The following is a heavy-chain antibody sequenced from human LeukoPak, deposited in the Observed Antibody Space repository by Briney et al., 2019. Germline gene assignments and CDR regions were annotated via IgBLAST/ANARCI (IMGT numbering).Heavy chain of an antibody. CDR3: ARVRYCSSTSCP. V-gene: IGHV4-34*01. D-gene: IGHD2-2*01. CDR1: GGSFSGCY. Sequence: SETLSLTCAVYGGSFSGCYWSWIRQPPGKGLEWIGEINHSGSTNYNPSLKSRVTISVDTSKNQFSLRLSSVTAADTAVYYCARVRYCSSTSCPWGQGTLVTVSS. CDR2: INHSGST. J-gene: IGHJ4*02.